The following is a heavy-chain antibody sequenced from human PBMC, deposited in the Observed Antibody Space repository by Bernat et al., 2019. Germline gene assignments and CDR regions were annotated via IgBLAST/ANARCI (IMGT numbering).Heavy chain of an antibody. V-gene: IGHV1-46*01. CDR3: ARDRSPTYYDFWSGYSQYYYYGMDV. Sequence: QVQLVQSGAEVKKPGASVKVSCKASGYTFTSYYMHWVRQAPGQGLEWMGIINPSGGSTSYAQKFQGRVTMTRDTSTSTVYMELSSLRSEDTAVYYCARDRSPTYYDFWSGYSQYYYYGMDVWGQGTTVTVSS. CDR1: GYTFTSYY. J-gene: IGHJ6*02. CDR2: INPSGGST. D-gene: IGHD3-3*01.